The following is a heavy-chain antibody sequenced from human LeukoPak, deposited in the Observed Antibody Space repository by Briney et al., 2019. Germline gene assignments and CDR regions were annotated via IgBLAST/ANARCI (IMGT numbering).Heavy chain of an antibody. Sequence: GGSLRLSCAASGFTVSSNYMSWVRQAPGKGLEWVSVIYSGGSTYYADSVKGRFTISRDNSKNTLYLQMNSLRAEDTAVYYCARDEPGYCSGGSCYEMGDYWGQGTLVTVSS. D-gene: IGHD2-15*01. V-gene: IGHV3-53*01. CDR1: GFTVSSNY. CDR3: ARDEPGYCSGGSCYEMGDY. CDR2: IYSGGST. J-gene: IGHJ4*02.